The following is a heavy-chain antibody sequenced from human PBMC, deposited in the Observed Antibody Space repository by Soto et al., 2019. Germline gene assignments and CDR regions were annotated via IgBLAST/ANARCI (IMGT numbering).Heavy chain of an antibody. CDR2: ISSSSTI. Sequence: GGSLRLSCAASGFTFSSYSMNWVRQAPGKGLEWVSYISSSSTIYYADSVKGRFTISRDNAKNSLYLQMNSLRDEDTAVYYCARRGLGMDVWGQGTTVTVSS. CDR1: GFTFSSYS. V-gene: IGHV3-48*02. J-gene: IGHJ6*02. CDR3: ARRGLGMDV.